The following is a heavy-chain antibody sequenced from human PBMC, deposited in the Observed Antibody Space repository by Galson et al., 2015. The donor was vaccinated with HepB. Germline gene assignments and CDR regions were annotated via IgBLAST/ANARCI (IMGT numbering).Heavy chain of an antibody. CDR3: AKVIGGWYSPFDY. V-gene: IGHV3-23*01. D-gene: IGHD2-21*02. CDR2: ITDTGGST. CDR1: GFTFSSYA. J-gene: IGHJ4*02. Sequence: SLRLSCAASGFTFSSYAMSWVRQAPGKGLEWVSGITDTGGSTYSADPVKGRFIISRDNSKNTLYLQMNSLGAEDTAVYYCAKVIGGWYSPFDYWGQGTLVTVSS.